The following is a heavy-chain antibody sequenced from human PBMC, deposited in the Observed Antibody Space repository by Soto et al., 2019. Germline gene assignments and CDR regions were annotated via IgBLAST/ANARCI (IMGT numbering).Heavy chain of an antibody. J-gene: IGHJ4*02. V-gene: IGHV3-23*01. CDR1: GFTFSSYA. CDR2: ISGSGGST. D-gene: IGHD1-26*01. Sequence: PGGSLRLSCAASGFTFSSYAMSWVRQAPGKGLEWVSAISGSGGSTYYADSVKGRFTISRDNSKNTLYLQMNSLRAEDTAVYYCAKDLDPLRATCLDYWGQGTLVTVSS. CDR3: AKDLDPLRATCLDY.